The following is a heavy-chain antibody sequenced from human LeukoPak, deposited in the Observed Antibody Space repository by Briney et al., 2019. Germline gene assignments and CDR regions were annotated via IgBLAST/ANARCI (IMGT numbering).Heavy chain of an antibody. J-gene: IGHJ3*02. CDR1: GFTFSSFW. V-gene: IGHV3-74*01. D-gene: IGHD4-17*01. CDR3: ARPQHGDLYAFDI. Sequence: GGSLRLSCAASGFTFSSFWMHWVRQAPGKGLVWVSRVNGDGSSTTYADSVKGRFTISRDSAKNTAYLQMNSLRAEGTAVYYCARPQHGDLYAFDIWGHGTMVTVSS. CDR2: VNGDGSST.